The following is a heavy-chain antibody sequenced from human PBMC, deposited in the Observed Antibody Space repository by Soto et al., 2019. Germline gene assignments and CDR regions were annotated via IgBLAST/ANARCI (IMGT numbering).Heavy chain of an antibody. CDR1: GFTVKDYA. Sequence: EVQLLESGGGLVQPRGSLRLSCAASGFTVKDYAMSWARQAPGKGLEWVSSISESGIGTYYADSVKGRFTISRDNSKNTLSLQMNGLTAEDTAVYFCAKDKYDRDIDHWYSEFWGPGTLVTVSS. V-gene: IGHV3-23*01. D-gene: IGHD2-21*02. CDR3: AKDKYDRDIDHWYSEF. CDR2: ISESGIGT. J-gene: IGHJ4*02.